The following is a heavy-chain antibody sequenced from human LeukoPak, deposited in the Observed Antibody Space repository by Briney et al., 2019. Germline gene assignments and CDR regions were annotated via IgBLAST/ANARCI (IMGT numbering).Heavy chain of an antibody. CDR3: AKELPFSQWIFVDY. CDR2: ISGSGDRT. D-gene: IGHD3-3*01. V-gene: IGHV3-23*01. Sequence: PGGSLRLSCAASGFTFSSYAMSWVRQAPGKGLEWVSAISGSGDRTYYADSVKGRFTISRDNSKNTLYLQMSTLRAEDTAVYYCAKELPFSQWIFVDYWGQGTLVTVSP. J-gene: IGHJ4*02. CDR1: GFTFSSYA.